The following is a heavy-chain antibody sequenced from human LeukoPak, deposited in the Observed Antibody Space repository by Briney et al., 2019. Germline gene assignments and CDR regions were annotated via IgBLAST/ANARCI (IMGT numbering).Heavy chain of an antibody. Sequence: ASVKVSCKASGYTFTSYGISWVRQAPGQGLEWMGWISAYNGNTNYAQKLQGRVTMTTDTSTSTAYMELRSLRSDDTAVYYCARDGGSGSYSSTHAFDIWGQGTMVTVSS. V-gene: IGHV1-18*01. CDR2: ISAYNGNT. J-gene: IGHJ3*02. D-gene: IGHD1-26*01. CDR1: GYTFTSYG. CDR3: ARDGGSGSYSSTHAFDI.